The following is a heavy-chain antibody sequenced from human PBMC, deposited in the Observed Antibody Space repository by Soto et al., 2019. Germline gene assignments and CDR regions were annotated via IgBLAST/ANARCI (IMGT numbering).Heavy chain of an antibody. Sequence: SETLSLTCAVYVGSFSDYYWNWIRQSPGKGLEWIGEINHRGSTSYNPSLKSRVTISVDTSKNQFSLKLSSVTAADTAVYYCARGQTKSFLTYFDYWGMGSLVTVSS. CDR2: INHRGST. V-gene: IGHV4-34*01. CDR1: VGSFSDYY. CDR3: ARGQTKSFLTYFDY. D-gene: IGHD3-9*01. J-gene: IGHJ4*02.